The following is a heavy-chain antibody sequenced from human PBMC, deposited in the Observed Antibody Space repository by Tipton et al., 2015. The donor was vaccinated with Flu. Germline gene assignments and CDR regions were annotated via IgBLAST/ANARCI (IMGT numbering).Heavy chain of an antibody. D-gene: IGHD1-26*01. CDR1: GGSISSYY. V-gene: IGHV4-4*07. Sequence: TLSLTCTVSGGSISSYYWSWIRQPAGKGLEWIGRIYTSGSTNYNPSLKSRVTMSVDTSKNQFSLKLTSVSAADTAVYYCARSGSYLEYLQHWGQGTPVTVSS. J-gene: IGHJ1*01. CDR2: IYTSGST. CDR3: ARSGSYLEYLQH.